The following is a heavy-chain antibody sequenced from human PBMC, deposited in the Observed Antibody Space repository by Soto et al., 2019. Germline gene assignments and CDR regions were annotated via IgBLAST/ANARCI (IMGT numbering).Heavy chain of an antibody. CDR3: ARAVLPATAPFDY. V-gene: IGHV4-61*08. Sequence: TLSLTCAVSGGPISSGDYYWSWIRQPPGKGLEWIGYIYYSGSTNYNPSLQSRVTISVDTSKNQFSLKLSSVTAADTAVYYCARAVLPATAPFDYWGQGTLVTVSS. CDR2: IYYSGST. CDR1: GGPISSGDYY. J-gene: IGHJ4*02. D-gene: IGHD2-2*01.